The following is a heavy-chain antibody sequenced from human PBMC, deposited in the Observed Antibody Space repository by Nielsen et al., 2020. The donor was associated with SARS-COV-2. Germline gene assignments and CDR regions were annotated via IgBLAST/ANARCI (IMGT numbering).Heavy chain of an antibody. CDR3: AKDTNQWGEHDAFDI. CDR1: GASISSYY. CDR2: IFDSETT. V-gene: IGHV4-59*13. J-gene: IGHJ3*02. D-gene: IGHD1-26*01. Sequence: SETLSLTCTVSGASISSYYWNWIRQSPGKGLEWIGYIFDSETTYYGPSLKSRVTISVDTSKNQFSLKLRFVTAADTAVYYCAKDTNQWGEHDAFDIWGQGTMVTVSS.